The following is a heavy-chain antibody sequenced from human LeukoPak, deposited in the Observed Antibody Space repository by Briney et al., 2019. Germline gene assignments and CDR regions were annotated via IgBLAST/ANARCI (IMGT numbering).Heavy chain of an antibody. D-gene: IGHD5-24*01. J-gene: IGHJ4*02. V-gene: IGHV3-23*01. CDR1: GFTFSTNA. CDR2: FGGTGGDI. Sequence: GGPLRLSCAASGFTFSTNAMAWVRQAPGEGLEWVAAFGGTGGDINYADSVKGRLSISRDNSKGILYLQMNSLRAEDTAVYYCVKDIFRWAFDFWGQGTLVTVSS. CDR3: VKDIFRWAFDF.